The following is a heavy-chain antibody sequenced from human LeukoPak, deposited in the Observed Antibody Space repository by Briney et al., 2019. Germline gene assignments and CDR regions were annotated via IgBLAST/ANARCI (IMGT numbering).Heavy chain of an antibody. J-gene: IGHJ6*03. CDR2: IYHSGST. CDR1: GYSISSGYY. Sequence: PSETLSLTCTVSGYSISSGYYWGWIRQPPGKGLEWIGSIYHSGSTYYNPSLKSRVTISVDTSKNQFSLKLSSVTAADTAVYYCAKNTGYYDYDQRYYYYMDVWGKGTTVTVSS. D-gene: IGHD3-16*01. CDR3: AKNTGYYDYDQRYYYYMDV. V-gene: IGHV4-38-2*02.